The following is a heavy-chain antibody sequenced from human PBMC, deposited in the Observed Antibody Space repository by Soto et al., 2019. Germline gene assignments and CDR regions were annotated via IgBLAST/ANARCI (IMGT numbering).Heavy chain of an antibody. CDR3: AGALGPLTPFDY. Sequence: SETLSLTCTVSGGSISSGGYYWSWIRQHPGKGLEWIGYIYYSGSTYYNPSLTSRVTISVDTSKNQFSLKLSSVTAADTAVYYCAGALGPLTPFDYWGQGTLVTVSS. CDR2: IYYSGST. CDR1: GGSISSGGYY. J-gene: IGHJ4*02. V-gene: IGHV4-31*03.